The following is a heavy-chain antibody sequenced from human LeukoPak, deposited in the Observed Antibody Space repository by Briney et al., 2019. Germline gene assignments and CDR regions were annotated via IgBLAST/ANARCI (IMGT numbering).Heavy chain of an antibody. CDR2: INPNNGGT. CDR1: GYTFIDDY. V-gene: IGHV1-2*02. D-gene: IGHD6-13*01. J-gene: IGHJ4*02. CDR3: ARGGPSIATTGAFRDY. Sequence: GASVKVSCKASGYTFIDDYLHWVRQAPGQGLEWMGWINPNNGGTNYAQKFQGRVTMTRDTSSSTAYMELSRLRSNDTAVYYCARGGPSIATTGAFRDYWGQGTLVTVSS.